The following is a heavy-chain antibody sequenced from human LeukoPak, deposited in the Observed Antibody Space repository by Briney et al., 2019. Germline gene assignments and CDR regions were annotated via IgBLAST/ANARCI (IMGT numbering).Heavy chain of an antibody. CDR1: GFAFSSYA. D-gene: IGHD5-12*01. J-gene: IGHJ4*02. Sequence: GGSLRLSRVASGFAFSSYALHWVRQTPGKGLQYVSGIGNGGSIDYANSVKGRFTISRDNSKNTLSLQMGSLRPEDMAVYYCARDFRSGSGFDYWGQGTLVTVSS. V-gene: IGHV3-64*01. CDR3: ARDFRSGSGFDY. CDR2: IGNGGSI.